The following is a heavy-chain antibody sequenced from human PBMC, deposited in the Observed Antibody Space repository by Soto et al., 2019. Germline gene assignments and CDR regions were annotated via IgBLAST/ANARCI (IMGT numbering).Heavy chain of an antibody. Sequence: PGGSLRLSCAASGFTFSDHYMDWVRQAPGKGLEWVGRTRNKANSYTTEYAASVKGRFTISRDESKNSLYLQMNSLKTEDTAVYYCARVAAASPVLDYYYGMDVWGQGTTVTVSS. CDR2: TRNKANSYTT. CDR1: GFTFSDHY. D-gene: IGHD3-3*01. V-gene: IGHV3-72*01. J-gene: IGHJ6*02. CDR3: ARVAAASPVLDYYYGMDV.